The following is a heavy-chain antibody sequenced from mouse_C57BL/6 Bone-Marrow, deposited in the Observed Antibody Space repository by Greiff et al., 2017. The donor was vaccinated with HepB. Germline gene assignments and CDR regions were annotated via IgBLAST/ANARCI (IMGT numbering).Heavy chain of an antibody. CDR1: GFTFSDYY. Sequence: EVKLQESGGGLVQPGGSLKLSCAASGFTFSDYYMYWVRQTPEKRLGWVAYISNGGGSTYYTDTVKGRFTISRDNAKNTLYLQMSRLKSEDTAMYYCARPPYGNYVWFAYWGQGTLVTVSA. CDR3: ARPPYGNYVWFAY. J-gene: IGHJ3*01. D-gene: IGHD2-1*01. V-gene: IGHV5-12*01. CDR2: ISNGGGST.